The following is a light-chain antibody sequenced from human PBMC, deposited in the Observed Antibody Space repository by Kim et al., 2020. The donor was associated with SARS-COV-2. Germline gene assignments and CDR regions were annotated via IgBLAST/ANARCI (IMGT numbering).Light chain of an antibody. CDR1: TSNLVTNY. CDR3: AGWDDSLRGWV. Sequence: GPRGTISCSAGTSNLVTNYVHWYQHLPGTAPKLLIYRNDRRPSGVRDRFSGSKSGITASLAISGLRSEDEAEYFCAGWDDSLRGWVFGGGTQLTVL. CDR2: RND. J-gene: IGLJ3*02. V-gene: IGLV1-47*01.